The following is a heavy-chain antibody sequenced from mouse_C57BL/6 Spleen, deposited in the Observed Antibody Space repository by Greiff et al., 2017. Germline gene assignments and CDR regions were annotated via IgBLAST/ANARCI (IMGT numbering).Heavy chain of an antibody. CDR3: SRWLRRAGYYYAMDY. J-gene: IGHJ4*01. CDR2: IDPETGGT. Sequence: QVQLQQSGAELVRPGASVTLSCKASGYTFTDYEMHWVKQTPVHGLEWIGAIDPETGGTAYNQKFKGQAILTAAKSSSTAYRELRSLTSEDSAVYYCSRWLRRAGYYYAMDYWGQGTSVTVSS. V-gene: IGHV1-15*01. CDR1: GYTFTDYE. D-gene: IGHD2-2*01.